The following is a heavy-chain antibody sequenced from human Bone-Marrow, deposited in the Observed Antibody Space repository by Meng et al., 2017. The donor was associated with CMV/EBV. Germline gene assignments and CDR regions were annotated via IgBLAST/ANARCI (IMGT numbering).Heavy chain of an antibody. CDR3: AKVRGFVVVPAAD. V-gene: IGHV3-30*02. J-gene: IGHJ4*02. Sequence: GESLKISCAASGFTFSSYSMNWVRQAPGKGLEWVAFIRYDGSNKYYADSVKGRFTISRDNSKNTLYLQMNSLRAEDTAVYYCAKVRGFVVVPAADWGQGTLVTVSS. CDR1: GFTFSSYS. CDR2: IRYDGSNK. D-gene: IGHD2-2*01.